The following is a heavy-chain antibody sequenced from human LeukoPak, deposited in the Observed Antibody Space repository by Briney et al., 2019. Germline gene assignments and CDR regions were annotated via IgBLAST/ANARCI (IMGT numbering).Heavy chain of an antibody. V-gene: IGHV5-51*01. J-gene: IGHJ3*01. CDR3: ARGVAVGVADAFVF. Sequence: GESLKISGKGSGSSFTSYLIRCARQMPGKGLEWMGIIYPGDSDTRYSPPFQGQVTISADKSISTAYLQWSSLKASDTAIFYCARGVAVGVADAFVFRVQGTTVTVSS. CDR1: GSSFTSYL. D-gene: IGHD1-26*01. CDR2: IYPGDSDT.